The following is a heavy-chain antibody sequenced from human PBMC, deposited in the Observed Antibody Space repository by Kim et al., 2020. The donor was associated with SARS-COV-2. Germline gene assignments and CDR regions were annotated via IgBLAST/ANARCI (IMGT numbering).Heavy chain of an antibody. Sequence: TLSLTCTVSGGSISSSSYYWGWIRQPPGKGLEWIGSIYYSGSTYYNPSLKSRVTISVDTSKNQFSLKLSSVTAADTAVYYCASLLRYFDWLVGTNFDYWGQGTLVTVSS. CDR1: GGSISSSSYY. V-gene: IGHV4-39*01. CDR3: ASLLRYFDWLVGTNFDY. J-gene: IGHJ4*02. CDR2: IYYSGST. D-gene: IGHD3-9*01.